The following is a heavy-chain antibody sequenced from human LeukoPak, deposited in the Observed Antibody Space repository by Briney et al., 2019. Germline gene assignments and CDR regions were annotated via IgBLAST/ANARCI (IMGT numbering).Heavy chain of an antibody. CDR3: ARNRIAVAGTPY. CDR1: GYMFTSYY. Sequence: ASVKVSCKASGYMFTSYYMHWVRQAPGQGLEWMGIINPSGGSTSYAQKFQGRVTMTRDTSISTAYMELSRLRSDDTAVYYCARNRIAVAGTPYWGQGTLVTVSS. J-gene: IGHJ4*02. D-gene: IGHD6-19*01. V-gene: IGHV1-46*01. CDR2: INPSGGST.